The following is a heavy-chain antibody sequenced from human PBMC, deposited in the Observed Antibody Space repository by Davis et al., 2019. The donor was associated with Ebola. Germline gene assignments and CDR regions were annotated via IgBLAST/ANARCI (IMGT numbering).Heavy chain of an antibody. V-gene: IGHV4-59*01. J-gene: IGHJ6*02. D-gene: IGHD3-10*01. Sequence: PSETLSLTCTVPGGSISSYYWSWIRQPPGKGLEWIGYIYYSWSTNYNPSLKSRVTISVDTSKNQFSLKLSSVTAADTAVYYCARDRPIWFGEFPGMDVWGQGTTVTVSS. CDR1: GGSISSYY. CDR2: IYYSWST. CDR3: ARDRPIWFGEFPGMDV.